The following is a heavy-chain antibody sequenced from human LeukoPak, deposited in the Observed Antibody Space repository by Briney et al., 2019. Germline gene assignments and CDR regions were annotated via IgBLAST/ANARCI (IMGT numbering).Heavy chain of an antibody. V-gene: IGHV1-2*02. CDR3: ASGLGGNFPGN. CDR1: GYTFTAYY. J-gene: IGHJ4*02. Sequence: GASVKVSCKGSGYTFTAYYMDWVRQPPGQGLEWMGRINPNSGGTNYAQKFQGRVTMTGDTSISTAYMELSGLTSDDTAVYYCASGLGGNFPGNWGQGTQVTVSS. D-gene: IGHD2-21*01. CDR2: INPNSGGT.